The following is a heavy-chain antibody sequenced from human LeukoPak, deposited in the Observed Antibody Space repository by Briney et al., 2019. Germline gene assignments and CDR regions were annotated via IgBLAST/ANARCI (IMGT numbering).Heavy chain of an antibody. V-gene: IGHV3-53*01. CDR1: GFTVSSNY. D-gene: IGHD5-18*01. Sequence: GGSLRLSCVASGFTVSSNYMSWVRQAPGKGLEWVSVIYSGGSTYYADSVKGRFTISRDNSKNTLYLQMNSLRAEDTAVYYCARDEGGYSYGYNWGQGTLVTVSS. CDR3: ARDEGGYSYGYN. CDR2: IYSGGST. J-gene: IGHJ4*02.